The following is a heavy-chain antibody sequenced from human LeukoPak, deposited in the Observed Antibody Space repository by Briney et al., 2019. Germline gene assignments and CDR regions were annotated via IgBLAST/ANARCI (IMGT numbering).Heavy chain of an antibody. CDR1: GFTFSSYA. J-gene: IGHJ1*01. Sequence: PGGSLRLSCSASGFTFSSYAMHWVRQAPGKGLEYVSSITSNGDTTYYADSVNGRFTISRDNSRNTLFLQMNSLRAEDTALYYCASAREYCGSAECYEYFQHWGQGTLVTVSS. CDR3: ASAREYCGSAECYEYFQH. V-gene: IGHV3-64*04. CDR2: ITSNGDTT. D-gene: IGHD2-21*01.